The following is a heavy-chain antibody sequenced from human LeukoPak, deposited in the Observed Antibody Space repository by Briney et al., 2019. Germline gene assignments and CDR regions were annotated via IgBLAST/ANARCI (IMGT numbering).Heavy chain of an antibody. Sequence: GGSLRLSCAASGFTFSSYTMNWVRQAPGKGLEWVSSISSSSSYIYYADSVKGRFTISRDNAKNSLYLQMNSLRAEDTAVYYCARDLVRQWLVPFDYWGQGTLVTVSS. CDR3: ARDLVRQWLVPFDY. V-gene: IGHV3-21*01. D-gene: IGHD6-19*01. CDR1: GFTFSSYT. CDR2: ISSSSSYI. J-gene: IGHJ4*02.